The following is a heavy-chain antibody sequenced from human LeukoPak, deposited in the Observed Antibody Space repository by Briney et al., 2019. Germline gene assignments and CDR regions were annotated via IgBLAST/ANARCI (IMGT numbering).Heavy chain of an antibody. J-gene: IGHJ4*02. D-gene: IGHD4-17*01. Sequence: ASVKVSCKVSGYTLTELSMHWVRQAPGQGLEWMGGIIPIFGTANYAQKFQGRVTITADESTSTAYMELSSLRSEDTAVYYCARDRRHGDYDEYWGQGTLVTVSS. V-gene: IGHV1-69*13. CDR2: IIPIFGTA. CDR1: GYTLTELS. CDR3: ARDRRHGDYDEY.